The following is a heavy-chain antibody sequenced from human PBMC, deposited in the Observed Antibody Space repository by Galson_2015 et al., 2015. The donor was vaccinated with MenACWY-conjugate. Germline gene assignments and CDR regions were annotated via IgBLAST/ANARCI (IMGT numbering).Heavy chain of an antibody. D-gene: IGHD6-19*01. J-gene: IGHJ6*03. CDR1: GFTFSNAW. CDR3: TTEGVAVARYYYMDV. CDR2: IKSKTDGGTT. V-gene: IGHV3-15*07. Sequence: SLRLSCAASGFTFSNAWMNWVRQAPGKGLGWVGRIKSKTDGGTTDYAAPVKGRFTISRDDSKNTLYLQMNSLKTEDTAVYYCTTEGVAVARYYYMDVWGKGTTVTVSS.